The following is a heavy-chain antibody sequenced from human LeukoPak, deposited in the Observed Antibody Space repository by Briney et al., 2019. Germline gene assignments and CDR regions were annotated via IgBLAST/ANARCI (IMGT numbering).Heavy chain of an antibody. V-gene: IGHV3-30*02. CDR3: GKDPRMGYCSSTSCHGLDY. Sequence: GGSLRLSCAASGFTFSSYGMHWVRQAPGKGLEWVAFIRYGGSNKYYADSVKGRFTNSRDNSKNTLYLQMNSLRAEDTAVYYCGKDPRMGYCSSTSCHGLDYGGQGTLVTVSS. D-gene: IGHD2-2*01. CDR2: IRYGGSNK. J-gene: IGHJ4*02. CDR1: GFTFSSYG.